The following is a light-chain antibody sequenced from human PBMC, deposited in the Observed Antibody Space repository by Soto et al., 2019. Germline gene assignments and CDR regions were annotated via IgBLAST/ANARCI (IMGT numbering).Light chain of an antibody. V-gene: IGKV3-20*01. Sequence: EIVLTQSPGTLSLSPGERATLSCRAIQSVSNNYLAWYQQKPGQAPRLLIYGASNRATGIPDRFSGSGSGTDFTLTISSLQPDDFATYYCQQYNPYSPWTFGQGTKVDIK. CDR2: GAS. CDR1: QSVSNNY. CDR3: QQYNPYSPWT. J-gene: IGKJ1*01.